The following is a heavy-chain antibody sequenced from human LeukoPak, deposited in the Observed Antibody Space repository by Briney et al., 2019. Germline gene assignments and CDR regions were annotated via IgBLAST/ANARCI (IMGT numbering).Heavy chain of an antibody. D-gene: IGHD2-2*01. CDR3: ARVVVVPAAKGAPDY. V-gene: IGHV4-34*01. Sequence: SETLSLTCAVYGGSFSGCYWSWIRQPPGKGLEWIGEINHSGSTNYNPSLKSRVTISVDTSKNQFSLKLSSVTAADTAVYYCARVVVVPAAKGAPDYWGQGTLVTVSS. CDR1: GGSFSGCY. CDR2: INHSGST. J-gene: IGHJ4*02.